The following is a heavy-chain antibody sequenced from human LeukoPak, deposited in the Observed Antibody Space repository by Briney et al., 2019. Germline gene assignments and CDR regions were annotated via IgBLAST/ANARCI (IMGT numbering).Heavy chain of an antibody. J-gene: IGHJ4*02. D-gene: IGHD5-12*01. CDR3: ARGWLRSGFDL. V-gene: IGHV6-1*01. CDR1: GDSVSSA. CDR2: TYYSSKWYT. Sequence: SQTLSLTCAISGDSVSSAWNWIRQSPSRGLEWLGRTYYSSKWYTDYAVSVKGRVSINPDTSKNQLSLQLSSVTSEDTAVYYCARGWLRSGFDLWGQGTLVTVSS.